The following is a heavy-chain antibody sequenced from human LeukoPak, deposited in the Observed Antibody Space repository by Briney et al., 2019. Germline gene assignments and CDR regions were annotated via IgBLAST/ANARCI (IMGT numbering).Heavy chain of an antibody. CDR2: ISWNSGNI. CDR1: GFTFDDYA. J-gene: IGHJ4*02. V-gene: IGHV3-9*03. CDR3: AKGTYYYDSSGPPDYFDS. Sequence: PGGSLRLSCAASGFTFDDYAMHWVRQAPGKGLEWVSGISWNSGNIGYVDFVRGRFTISRDNAKNSLYLQMNSLRPEDMALYYCAKGTYYYDSSGPPDYFDSWGQGTLVTVSS. D-gene: IGHD3-22*01.